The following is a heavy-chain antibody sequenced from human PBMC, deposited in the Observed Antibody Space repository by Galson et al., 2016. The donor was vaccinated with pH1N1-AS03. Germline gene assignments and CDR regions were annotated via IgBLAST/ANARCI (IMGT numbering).Heavy chain of an antibody. CDR2: IDWDDDK. J-gene: IGHJ4*02. CDR1: GFSLNTDGMR. CDR3: GLTGIAATGYFDY. D-gene: IGHD6-13*01. Sequence: PALVKPTQTLTLTCTFSGFSLNTDGMRVSWIRQPPGKALEWLARIDWDDDKFYRTSLKTRLTISKDTSKNQVVLTLTNVGPVDTATYYCGLTGIAATGYFDYWGQGTTVIVSS. V-gene: IGHV2-70*04.